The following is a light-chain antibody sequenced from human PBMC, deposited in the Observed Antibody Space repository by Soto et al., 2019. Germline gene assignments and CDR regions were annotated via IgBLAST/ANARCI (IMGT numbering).Light chain of an antibody. J-gene: IGKJ4*01. V-gene: IGKV3-15*01. CDR1: QNVNSN. CDR2: GAS. CDR3: QQYNNWPLT. Sequence: EIVMTQSPATLSVSPGERATLSCRASQNVNSNLAWYQQKPGQAPRLLIYGASTRASGIPARFSVSGSGTEFTLTISSLQSEDLAVYYCQQYNNWPLTFGGGTKVEIK.